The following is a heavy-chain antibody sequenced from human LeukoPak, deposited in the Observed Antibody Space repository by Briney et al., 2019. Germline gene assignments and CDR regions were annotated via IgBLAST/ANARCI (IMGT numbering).Heavy chain of an antibody. J-gene: IGHJ4*02. V-gene: IGHV3-33*06. CDR1: GFTFSSYG. D-gene: IGHD3-22*01. CDR3: AKDDKYYDSSGYSDY. CDR2: IWYDGSNK. Sequence: GGSLRLSCAASGFTFSSYGMHWVRQAPGKGLEWVAVIWYDGSNKYYADSVKVRFTISRDNSKNTLYLQMNSLRAEDTAVYYCAKDDKYYDSSGYSDYWGQGTLVTVSS.